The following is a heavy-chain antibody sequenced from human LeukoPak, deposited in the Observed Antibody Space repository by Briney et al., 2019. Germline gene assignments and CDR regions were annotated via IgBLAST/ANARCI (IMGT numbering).Heavy chain of an antibody. CDR2: IWYDGGNK. CDR3: AREGKLTVGFDY. V-gene: IGHV3-33*01. D-gene: IGHD3-10*01. CDR1: GFTFSSYG. Sequence: PGGSLRLSCAASGFTFSSYGMHWVRQAPGKGLEWVAVIWYDGGNKYYADSVKGRFTISRDNSKNTLYLQMNSLRAEDTAVYYCAREGKLTVGFDYWGQGTLVTVSS. J-gene: IGHJ4*02.